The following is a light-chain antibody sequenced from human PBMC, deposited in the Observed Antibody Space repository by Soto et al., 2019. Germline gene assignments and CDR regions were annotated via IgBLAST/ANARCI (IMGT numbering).Light chain of an antibody. CDR2: RAS. J-gene: IGKJ5*01. CDR1: QSIGTW. CDR3: QQYDRFPIT. Sequence: DIQMTQSPSTLSASIGDSVTITCRASQSIGTWLAWHQQKPGKAPNLLIYRASSLGSGVSSRFSGSGSGTEFTLPISSLQPGDFATYYCQQYDRFPITFGQGTRLEIK. V-gene: IGKV1-5*03.